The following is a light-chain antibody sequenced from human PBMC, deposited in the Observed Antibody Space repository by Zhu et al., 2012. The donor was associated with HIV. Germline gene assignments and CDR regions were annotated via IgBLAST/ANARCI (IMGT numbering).Light chain of an antibody. CDR2: DTS. CDR1: QSVRSF. CDR3: QQRSNWPLT. J-gene: IGKJ4*01. Sequence: IVLTQFPATLSLSPGERATVSCRASQSVRSFLAWYQQKPGQAPRLLIYDTSKRATGIPARFSGGGSGTDFTLTISSLEPEDFAVYYCQQRSNWPLTFGGGTKVEIK. V-gene: IGKV3-11*01.